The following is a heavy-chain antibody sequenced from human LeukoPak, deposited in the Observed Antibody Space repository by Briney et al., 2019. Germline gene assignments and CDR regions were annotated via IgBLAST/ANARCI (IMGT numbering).Heavy chain of an antibody. D-gene: IGHD2-15*01. Sequence: GGSLRLSCAASGFTFSSYAMSWVRQAPGKGLVWLSRINGDGTSTNYADSVKGRFTISRDNAENTLYLQMNSLRAEDSAVYYCARVSDYCGGGSCLRYWGHGTLVTVSS. CDR2: INGDGTST. CDR3: ARVSDYCGGGSCLRY. CDR1: GFTFSSYA. J-gene: IGHJ4*01. V-gene: IGHV3-74*01.